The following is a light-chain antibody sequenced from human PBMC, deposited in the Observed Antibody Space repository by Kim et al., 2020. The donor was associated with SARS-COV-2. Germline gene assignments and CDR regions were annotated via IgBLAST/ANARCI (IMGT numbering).Light chain of an antibody. V-gene: IGLV3-19*01. CDR3: NSRDSSGNHVL. CDR2: GKN. CDR1: SLRNYY. Sequence: ALGQTVRITCQGDSLRNYYASWYQQKPGQAPVLVIYGKNNRPSGIPDRFSGYNSGNTASLTITGAQAEDEADYYCNSRDSSGNHVLFGGGTQLTVL. J-gene: IGLJ2*01.